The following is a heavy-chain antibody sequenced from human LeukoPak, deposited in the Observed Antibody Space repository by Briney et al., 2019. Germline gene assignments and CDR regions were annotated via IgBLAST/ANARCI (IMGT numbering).Heavy chain of an antibody. D-gene: IGHD6-19*01. V-gene: IGHV4-34*01. J-gene: IGHJ6*03. Sequence: SETLSLTCAVYGGSFSGYYWSWIRQPPGKGLEWIGEINHSGSTNYNPSLKSRVTISVDTSKNQFSLKLSSVTAADTAVYYCARGIAVAKIYYYYYYMDVWGNGTTVTVSS. CDR1: GGSFSGYY. CDR2: INHSGST. CDR3: ARGIAVAKIYYYYYYMDV.